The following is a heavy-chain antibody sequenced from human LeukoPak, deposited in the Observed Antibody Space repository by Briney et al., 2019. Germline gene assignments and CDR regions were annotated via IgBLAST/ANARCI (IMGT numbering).Heavy chain of an antibody. CDR3: ASAPSDYDFWSGYTFDY. CDR1: GFTFSSYA. Sequence: PGGSLRLSCAASGFTFSSYAMSWVRQAPGKGLEWVSAISGSGGSTYYADSVKGRFTISRDNSKNTLYLQMNSLRAEDTAVYYCASAPSDYDFWSGYTFDYWGQGTLVTVSS. CDR2: ISGSGGST. D-gene: IGHD3-3*01. J-gene: IGHJ4*02. V-gene: IGHV3-23*01.